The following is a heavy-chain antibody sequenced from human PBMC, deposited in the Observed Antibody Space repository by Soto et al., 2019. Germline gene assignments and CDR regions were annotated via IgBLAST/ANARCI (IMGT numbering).Heavy chain of an antibody. D-gene: IGHD6-13*01. V-gene: IGHV5-51*01. CDR1: GYTFSNVW. J-gene: IGHJ4*02. Sequence: XDSLTISRQCSGYTFSNVWIGLVGQLPGQGLEWMGIIYPGDHETRYSPSFLGKVTISAETSINTAYLQWSSLEASDSAFYFCARSPRSSPYFDFWGQGALVTVSS. CDR2: IYPGDHET. CDR3: ARSPRSSPYFDF.